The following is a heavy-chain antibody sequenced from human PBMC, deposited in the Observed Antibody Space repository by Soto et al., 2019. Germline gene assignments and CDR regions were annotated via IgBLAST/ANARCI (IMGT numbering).Heavy chain of an antibody. V-gene: IGHV4-39*01. Sequence: QLQLQESGPGLVKPSETLSLTCTVSGASISSSTYYWGWIRQPPGKGLEWIGSIDYSGSTYYNPSLKSRVTISVDTSKNQFSLKLSSVTAADTAVHYCARQDRRWLQFHYFDYWGQGTLVTVSS. J-gene: IGHJ4*02. CDR2: IDYSGST. CDR3: ARQDRRWLQFHYFDY. D-gene: IGHD5-12*01. CDR1: GASISSSTYY.